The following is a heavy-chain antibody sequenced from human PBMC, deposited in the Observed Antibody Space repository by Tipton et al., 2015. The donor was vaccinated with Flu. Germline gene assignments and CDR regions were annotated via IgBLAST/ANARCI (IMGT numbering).Heavy chain of an antibody. V-gene: IGHV4-34*01. Sequence: LSLTCAVYGGSFSGYYWSWIRQPPGKGLEWIGEINHSGSANYNPSLKSRVTISVDTSKNQFSLKLSSVTAADTAVYYCARGGGFDPWGQGTLVTVSS. D-gene: IGHD3-16*01. CDR3: ARGGGFDP. CDR2: INHSGSA. J-gene: IGHJ5*02. CDR1: GGSFSGYY.